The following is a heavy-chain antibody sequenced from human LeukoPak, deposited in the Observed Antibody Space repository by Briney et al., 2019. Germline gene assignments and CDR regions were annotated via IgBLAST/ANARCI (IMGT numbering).Heavy chain of an antibody. D-gene: IGHD3-22*01. CDR1: GFTFSGYA. CDR2: ISYDGSNK. J-gene: IGHJ3*02. V-gene: IGHV3-30*04. Sequence: GGSLRLSCATSGFTFSGYAMHWVRQAPGKGLEWVAVISYDGSNKYYADSVKGRFTISRDNSKKTLYLQMNSLRAEDTAVYYCAKPIDSGGYYSGDAFDIWGQGTRVTVSS. CDR3: AKPIDSGGYYSGDAFDI.